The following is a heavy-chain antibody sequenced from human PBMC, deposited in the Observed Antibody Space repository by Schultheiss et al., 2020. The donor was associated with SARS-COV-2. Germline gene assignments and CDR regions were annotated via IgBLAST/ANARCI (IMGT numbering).Heavy chain of an antibody. D-gene: IGHD2-2*01. V-gene: IGHV5-51*01. J-gene: IGHJ6*02. Sequence: GESLKISCKGSGYSFTSYWIGWVRQMPGKGLEWMGIIYPGDSDVRYSPSFQGQVTFSADKSITTAYLQWSSLKASDTAMYYCVVSLAYAFYGLDVWGQGTTVTVSS. CDR2: IYPGDSDV. CDR1: GYSFTSYW. CDR3: VVSLAYAFYGLDV.